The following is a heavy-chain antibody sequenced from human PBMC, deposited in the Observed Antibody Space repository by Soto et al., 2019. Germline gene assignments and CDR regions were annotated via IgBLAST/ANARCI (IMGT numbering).Heavy chain of an antibody. D-gene: IGHD2-15*01. Sequence: EVQLVESGGGLVQPGGSLRLSCAASGFVFSTYSMNWVRQAPGKGLEWVSYISSSSSTIYYADSVQGRFTISRDNAKNSLYLQVNSLRDEDTAVYYCARPAGRVDYFDYRGQGTLVTVSS. CDR1: GFVFSTYS. CDR2: ISSSSSTI. V-gene: IGHV3-48*02. J-gene: IGHJ4*02. CDR3: ARPAGRVDYFDY.